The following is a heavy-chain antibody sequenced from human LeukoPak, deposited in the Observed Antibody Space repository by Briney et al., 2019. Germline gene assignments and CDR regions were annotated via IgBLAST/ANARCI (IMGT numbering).Heavy chain of an antibody. CDR1: GFTFSDYY. Sequence: GGSLRLSCAASGFTFSDYYMSWIRQAPGKGLEWVSYIGSSGTGIYYADSVKGRFTISRDNAKNSLYLQMNSLRVEDTAIYYCARISRGELPTFWGQGTLVIVSS. V-gene: IGHV3-11*01. D-gene: IGHD1-7*01. CDR2: IGSSGTGI. CDR3: ARISRGELPTF. J-gene: IGHJ4*02.